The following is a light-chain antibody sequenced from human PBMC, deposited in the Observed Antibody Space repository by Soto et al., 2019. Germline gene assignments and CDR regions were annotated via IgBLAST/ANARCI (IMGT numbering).Light chain of an antibody. CDR3: QKYGSSPLT. CDR1: QSVSSSY. CDR2: GAS. Sequence: EIVLTQSPGTLSLSPGERATLSCRASQSVSSSYLAWYQQKVGQAPRLLIYGASTRATAIPDRFSGSGSVTDFTLTISRLEPEDFAVYYCQKYGSSPLTFGQGTKVEIK. V-gene: IGKV3-20*01. J-gene: IGKJ1*01.